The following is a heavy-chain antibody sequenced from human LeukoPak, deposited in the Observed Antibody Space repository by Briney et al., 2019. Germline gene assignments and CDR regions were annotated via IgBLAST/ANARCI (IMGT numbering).Heavy chain of an antibody. J-gene: IGHJ5*02. D-gene: IGHD3-22*01. V-gene: IGHV3-23*01. CDR3: AKDGVPYYDSSGYYIEGWNR. Sequence: GGSLRLSCAASGFTFSSYAMSWVRQAPGKGLEWVSAISGSGGSTYYAVEGRFTISRDNSKNTLYLQMNSLRAEDTAVYYCAKDGVPYYDSSGYYIEGWNRWGQGTLVTVSS. CDR1: GFTFSSYA. CDR2: ISGSGGST.